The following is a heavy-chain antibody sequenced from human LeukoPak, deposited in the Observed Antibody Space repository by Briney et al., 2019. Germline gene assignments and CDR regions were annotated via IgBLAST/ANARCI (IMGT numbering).Heavy chain of an antibody. CDR2: ISNDGSNK. Sequence: PGRSLRLSCAASRFTFSNHAMHWVRQAPGKGLEWVAVISNDGSNKYYADSVKGRFTISRDNSKNTLYLQMNSLRAEDTAVYYCANWYSSGWSSGYWGQGTLVTVSS. J-gene: IGHJ4*02. D-gene: IGHD6-19*01. V-gene: IGHV3-30*18. CDR1: RFTFSNHA. CDR3: ANWYSSGWSSGY.